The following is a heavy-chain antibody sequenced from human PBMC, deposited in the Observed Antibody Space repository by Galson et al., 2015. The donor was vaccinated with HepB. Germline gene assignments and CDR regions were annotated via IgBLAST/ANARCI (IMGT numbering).Heavy chain of an antibody. CDR3: AKREKGYSSSWYWFDP. CDR1: GFTFSSYA. D-gene: IGHD6-13*01. CDR2: ISGSGGTT. Sequence: SLRLSCAASGFTFSSYAMSWVRQAPGKGLEWVSAISGSGGTTYYADSVKGRFTISRDNSKNTLYLQMNSLRAEDTAVYYCAKREKGYSSSWYWFDPWGQGTLVTVSS. J-gene: IGHJ5*02. V-gene: IGHV3-23*01.